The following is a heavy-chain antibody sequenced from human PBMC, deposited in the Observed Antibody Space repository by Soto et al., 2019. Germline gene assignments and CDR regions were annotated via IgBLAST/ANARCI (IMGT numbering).Heavy chain of an antibody. CDR2: IHNSGNT. CDR1: GGSITNYY. Sequence: PSETLSLTCTVPGGSITNYYWTWIRQLPGKRLEWIAHIHNSGNTNSNPSLKSRVTISMDTSKNQISLRLTSVTAADTAMYYCARLHYTVVTPIDLWGQGTIVTVSS. J-gene: IGHJ3*01. V-gene: IGHV4-59*01. CDR3: ARLHYTVVTPIDL. D-gene: IGHD2-21*02.